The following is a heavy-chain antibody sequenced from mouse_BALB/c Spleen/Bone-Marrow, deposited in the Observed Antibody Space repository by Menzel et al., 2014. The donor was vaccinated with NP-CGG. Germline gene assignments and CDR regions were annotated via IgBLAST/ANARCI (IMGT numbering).Heavy chain of an antibody. CDR3: ARYYYGSSYFNY. J-gene: IGHJ2*01. D-gene: IGHD1-1*01. CDR1: GFNIKDTY. Sequence: VQLQQSGAELVKPGASVKLSCTASGFNIKDTYMHWVKQRPEQGLEWIGRIDPANGNTKYDPKFQGKTTIKADPSSNTAYLQLSSLTTEDTALDYCARYYYGSSYFNYWGQGTTLTGSS. CDR2: IDPANGNT. V-gene: IGHV14-3*02.